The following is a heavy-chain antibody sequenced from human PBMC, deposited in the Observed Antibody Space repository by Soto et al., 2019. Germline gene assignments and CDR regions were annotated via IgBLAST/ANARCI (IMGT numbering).Heavy chain of an antibody. V-gene: IGHV5-51*01. D-gene: IGHD2-2*01. CDR3: ARSVVVPAAMAHFYYYYGMDV. CDR2: IYPGDSDT. CDR1: GYSFTSYW. J-gene: IGHJ6*02. Sequence: GESLKISCKGSGYSFTSYWIGWVRQMPGKGLEWVGIIYPGDSDTRYSPSFQGQVTISADKSISTAYLQWSSLKASDTAMYYCARSVVVPAAMAHFYYYYGMDVWGQGTTVTVSS.